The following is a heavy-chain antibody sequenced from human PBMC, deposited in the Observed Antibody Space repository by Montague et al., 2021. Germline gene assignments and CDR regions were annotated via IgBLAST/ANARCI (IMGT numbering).Heavy chain of an antibody. V-gene: IGHV2-5*02. CDR3: AHRSSTSSIDY. D-gene: IGHD2-2*01. J-gene: IGHJ4*02. Sequence: PALVKPTQTLTLTCTFSGFSLITNGAGVGWFRQPPGKALDWLALIYWDDDKRYSPSLKNRLTVAKDTSKNQVVLTVTNMDPVDTATYYCAHRSSTSSIDYWGQGTLVTVSS. CDR2: IYWDDDK. CDR1: GFSLITNGAG.